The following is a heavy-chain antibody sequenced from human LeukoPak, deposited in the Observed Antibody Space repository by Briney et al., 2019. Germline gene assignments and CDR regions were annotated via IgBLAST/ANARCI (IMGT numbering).Heavy chain of an antibody. CDR1: GFTFSDYY. J-gene: IGHJ3*02. Sequence: SGGSLRLSCAASGFTFSDYYMSWIRQAPGKGLEWVSYISNSGSTTYYADSVKGRFTISRDNAKNSLYLQMNSLRAEDTAVYYCARLSPVATMVRGVQSDAFDIWGQGTMVTVSS. V-gene: IGHV3-11*04. CDR3: ARLSPVATMVRGVQSDAFDI. CDR2: ISNSGSTT. D-gene: IGHD3-10*01.